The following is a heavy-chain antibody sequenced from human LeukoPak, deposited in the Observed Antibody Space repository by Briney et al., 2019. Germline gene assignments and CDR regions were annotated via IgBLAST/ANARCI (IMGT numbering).Heavy chain of an antibody. J-gene: IGHJ6*03. Sequence: SETLSLTCAVYGGSFSGYYWSWIRQPPGKGLEWIGEINHSGSTNFNPSLKSRVTISVDTSKNQFSLKLSSVTAADTAFYYCASQGHHGKIVGTTLSYFYMDVWGKGTTVTVSS. D-gene: IGHD1-26*01. V-gene: IGHV4-34*01. CDR1: GGSFSGYY. CDR2: INHSGST. CDR3: ASQGHHGKIVGTTLSYFYMDV.